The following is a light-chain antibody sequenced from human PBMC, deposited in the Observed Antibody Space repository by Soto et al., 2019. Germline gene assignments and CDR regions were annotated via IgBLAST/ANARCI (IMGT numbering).Light chain of an antibody. CDR3: QQYGISPFT. J-gene: IGKJ3*01. Sequence: EIVLTQSPGTLALSPGERATLSCRASQSVNNNYLTWYQQKRGQAPRILIHGASSRATGIPDRFSGSGSGTDFTLTISRLEPEDFAVYYCQQYGISPFTFGPGTRVGIK. CDR1: QSVNNNY. V-gene: IGKV3-20*01. CDR2: GAS.